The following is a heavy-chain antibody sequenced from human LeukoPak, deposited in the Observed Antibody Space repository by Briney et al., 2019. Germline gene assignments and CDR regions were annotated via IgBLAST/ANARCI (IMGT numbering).Heavy chain of an antibody. Sequence: SVKVSCKASGGTFSSYAISWVRQAPGQGLEWMGGIIPIFGTANYAQKFQGRVTITADESTSTAYMELSSLRSEDTAVYYCAISTVTTVRYYYYGMDVWGQGTTVTVSS. CDR3: AISTVTTVRYYYYGMDV. J-gene: IGHJ6*02. D-gene: IGHD4-17*01. CDR2: IIPIFGTA. V-gene: IGHV1-69*13. CDR1: GGTFSSYA.